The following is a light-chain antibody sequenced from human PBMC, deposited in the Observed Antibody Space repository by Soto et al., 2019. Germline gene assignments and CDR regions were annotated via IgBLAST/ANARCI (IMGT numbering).Light chain of an antibody. CDR2: EVS. Sequence: QSALTQPASVSGSPGQSITISCTGSSSDIGAYNYVSWFQQYPGKAPKLIISEVSNRPSGVSNRFSGSKSGTAASLPLPGLQTEDEADYFCFSFTTDSTHVFXTGTKVTVL. CDR3: FSFTTDSTHV. CDR1: SSDIGAYNY. J-gene: IGLJ1*01. V-gene: IGLV2-14*01.